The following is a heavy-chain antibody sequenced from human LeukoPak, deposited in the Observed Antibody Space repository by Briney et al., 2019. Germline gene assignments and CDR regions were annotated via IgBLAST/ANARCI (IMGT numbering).Heavy chain of an antibody. CDR2: ISGSGGST. Sequence: GGSLRLSCAASGFTFSSYAMSWVRQAPGKGLGWVSAISGSGGSTYYADSVKGRFTISRDNSKNTLYLQMNSLRAEDTAVYYCARMTTVMFDYWGQGTLVTVSS. V-gene: IGHV3-23*01. J-gene: IGHJ4*02. D-gene: IGHD4-17*01. CDR3: ARMTTVMFDY. CDR1: GFTFSSYA.